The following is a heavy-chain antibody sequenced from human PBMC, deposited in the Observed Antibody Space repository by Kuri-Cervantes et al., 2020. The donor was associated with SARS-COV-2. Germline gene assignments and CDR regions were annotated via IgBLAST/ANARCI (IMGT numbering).Heavy chain of an antibody. J-gene: IGHJ3*02. CDR3: ARSSGVVTGDAFDI. V-gene: IGHV4-30-4*08. Sequence: SETLSLTCTVSGGSISSDDSYWSWIRQPPGKGLEWIGYVYFTGSTYYNPSLKSPVTISLDTSKSQFSLKLSSVTAADTAVYYCARSSGVVTGDAFDIWGQGTMVTVSS. D-gene: IGHD3-3*01. CDR1: GGSISSDDSY. CDR2: VYFTGST.